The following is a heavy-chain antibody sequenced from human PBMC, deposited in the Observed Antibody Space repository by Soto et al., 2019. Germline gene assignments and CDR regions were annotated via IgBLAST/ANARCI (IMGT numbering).Heavy chain of an antibody. J-gene: IGHJ3*02. V-gene: IGHV1-69*13. D-gene: IGHD4-17*01. CDR2: IIPIFGTA. CDR3: ARGGLRYIAGRSGSAFDI. CDR1: GGTFSSYA. Sequence: SVKVSCKASGGTFSSYASSWVRQAPGQGLEWMGGIIPIFGTANYAQKFQGRVTITADESTSTAYMELSSLRSEDTAVYYCARGGLRYIAGRSGSAFDISCPGTIFSVSS.